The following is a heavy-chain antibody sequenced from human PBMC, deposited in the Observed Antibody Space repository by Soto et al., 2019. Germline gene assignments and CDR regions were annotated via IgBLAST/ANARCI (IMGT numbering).Heavy chain of an antibody. J-gene: IGHJ4*02. CDR1: GFIFSRDG. CDR3: AQPIGADIPFDS. D-gene: IGHD3-9*01. Sequence: QVQLVESGGGVVQPGASLRLSCAASGFIFSRDGMHWVRQAPGKGLEWVAVISYHGSDIYYADSVKGRFTISRDNSKNTVYLEMNSPRPEDTALYYCAQPIGADIPFDSRGQGALGTVSS. V-gene: IGHV3-30*18. CDR2: ISYHGSDI.